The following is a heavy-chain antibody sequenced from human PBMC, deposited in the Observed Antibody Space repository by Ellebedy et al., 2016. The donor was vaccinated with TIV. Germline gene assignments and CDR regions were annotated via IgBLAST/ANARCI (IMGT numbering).Heavy chain of an antibody. V-gene: IGHV1-8*01. CDR2: MTPNSGNT. CDR1: GYTFTSYD. D-gene: IGHD2-15*01. CDR3: ARDQCTGWKPKPRCYFDY. J-gene: IGHJ4*03. Sequence: AASVTVSCKASGYTFTSYDINWVRQATGQGLEWMGWMTPNSGNTGYAQKFQGRVTMTTDTSTSTAYMELRSLRSDDTAVYYCARDQCTGWKPKPRCYFDYWGQGTLVTVSS.